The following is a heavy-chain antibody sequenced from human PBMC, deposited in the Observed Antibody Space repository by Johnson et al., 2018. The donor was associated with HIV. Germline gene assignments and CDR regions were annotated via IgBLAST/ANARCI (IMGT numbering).Heavy chain of an antibody. J-gene: IGHJ3*02. V-gene: IGHV3-74*02. CDR1: GFTFSRYW. CDR2: FNTDGSTT. CDR3: VRVPVVIGGVRKAFDI. Sequence: VQLVESGGGLVQPGGSLRLSCAASGFTFSRYWMHWVRQAPGKGLVWVSHFNTDGSTTSYADFVKGRFTISRDNAKNILYLQMNSLRADDTAVYYCVRVPVVIGGVRKAFDIWGQGTMVTVSS. D-gene: IGHD3-16*01.